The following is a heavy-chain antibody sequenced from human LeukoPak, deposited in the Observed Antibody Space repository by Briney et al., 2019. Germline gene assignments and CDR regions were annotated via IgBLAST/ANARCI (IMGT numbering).Heavy chain of an antibody. D-gene: IGHD5-12*01. CDR3: ARDQTYSGYDLNYYGMDV. V-gene: IGHV1-69*04. CDR1: GGTFSSYA. Sequence: ASVKVSCKASGGTFSSYAVSWVRQAPGQGLEWMGRIIPILGIANYAQKFQGRVTITADKSTSTAYMELSSLRSEDTAVYYCARDQTYSGYDLNYYGMDVWGQGTTVTVSS. J-gene: IGHJ6*02. CDR2: IIPILGIA.